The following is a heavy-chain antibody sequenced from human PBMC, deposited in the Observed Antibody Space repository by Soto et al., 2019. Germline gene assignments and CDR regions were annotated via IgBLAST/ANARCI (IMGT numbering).Heavy chain of an antibody. Sequence: PSETLSLTCTVSGGSISRYYWSWIRQRPGKGLEWIGYIYYSGSTNYNPSLKSRVTISVDTSKNQFSLKLSSVTAADTAVYYCARLIAAAGTGAFDIWGQGTMVT. J-gene: IGHJ3*02. CDR1: GGSISRYY. CDR3: ARLIAAAGTGAFDI. CDR2: IYYSGST. V-gene: IGHV4-59*08. D-gene: IGHD6-13*01.